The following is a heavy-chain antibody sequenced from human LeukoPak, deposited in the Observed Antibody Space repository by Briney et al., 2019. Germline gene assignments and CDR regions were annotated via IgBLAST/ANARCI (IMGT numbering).Heavy chain of an antibody. CDR2: MNPNSGGT. CDR1: GYTFTSYD. CDR3: ARKTDLSGMDV. V-gene: IGHV1-2*04. J-gene: IGHJ6*02. Sequence: ASVKVSCKASGYTFTSYDINWVRQATGQGLEWMGWMNPNSGGTNYAQKFQGWVTMTRDTSISTAYMELSRLRSDDTAVYYCARKTDLSGMDVWGQGTTVTVSS. D-gene: IGHD1-1*01.